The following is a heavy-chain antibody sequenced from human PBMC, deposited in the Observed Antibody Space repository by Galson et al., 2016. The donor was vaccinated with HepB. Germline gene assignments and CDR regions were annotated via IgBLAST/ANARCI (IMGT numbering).Heavy chain of an antibody. D-gene: IGHD3-9*01. CDR3: AKAIFSQGGTGYLYFDY. Sequence: SLRLSCAASGFTFSTYAMNWVRQAPGKGLEWVSIIRSGGNTYYADSVKGRFTISRDNSKNTLYLQMNSLRAEDTAVYYCAKAIFSQGGTGYLYFDYWGQGTLVTVSS. CDR2: IRSGGNT. CDR1: GFTFSTYA. V-gene: IGHV3-23*01. J-gene: IGHJ4*02.